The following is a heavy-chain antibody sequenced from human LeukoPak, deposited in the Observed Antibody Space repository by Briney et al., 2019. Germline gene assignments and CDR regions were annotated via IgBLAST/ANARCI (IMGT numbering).Heavy chain of an antibody. CDR1: GFTFSSYG. J-gene: IGHJ4*02. V-gene: IGHV3-30*18. CDR2: ISYDGSNK. D-gene: IGHD2/OR15-2a*01. Sequence: GGSLRLSCAASGFTFSSYGMHWVRQAPGKGLEWVAVISYDGSNKYYADSVKGRFTISRDNSKNTLYLQMNSLRAEDTAVYYCAEDLSFDYWGQGTLVTVSS. CDR3: AEDLSFDY.